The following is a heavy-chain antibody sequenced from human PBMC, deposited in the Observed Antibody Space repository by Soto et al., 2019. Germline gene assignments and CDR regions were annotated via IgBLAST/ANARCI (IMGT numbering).Heavy chain of an antibody. Sequence: QVQLVQSGAEVKKPGSSVRVSCKASGTIFSSYTISWVLQAPGQGLEWMGRIIPILGETNSAQKFQGRVTLTADKSTNTAYMELNSLRLEYTALYYCARGLGGRMDDWGQGTTVTVTS. D-gene: IGHD3-16*01. J-gene: IGHJ6*02. V-gene: IGHV1-69*08. CDR1: GTIFSSYT. CDR3: ARGLGGRMDD. CDR2: IIPILGET.